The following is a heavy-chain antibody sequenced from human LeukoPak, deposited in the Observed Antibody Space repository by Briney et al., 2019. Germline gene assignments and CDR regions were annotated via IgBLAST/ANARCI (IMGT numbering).Heavy chain of an antibody. D-gene: IGHD6-13*01. CDR1: GGTFSSYA. CDR3: ARANAAAGTPDAFDI. CDR2: IIPIFGTA. V-gene: IGHV1-69*05. Sequence: SVKVSCKASGGTFSSYAISWVRQAPGQGLEWMGGIIPIFGTANYAQKLQGRVTMTTDTSTSTAYMELRSLRSDDTAVYYCARANAAAGTPDAFDIWGQGTMVTVSS. J-gene: IGHJ3*02.